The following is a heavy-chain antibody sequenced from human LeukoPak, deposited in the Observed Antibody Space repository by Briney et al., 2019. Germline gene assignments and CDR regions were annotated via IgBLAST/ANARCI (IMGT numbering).Heavy chain of an antibody. CDR2: IWYDGSNQ. J-gene: IGHJ4*02. D-gene: IGHD3-22*01. V-gene: IGHV3-33*06. Sequence: PGRSLRLSCTASGFTFSSYGMHWVHQAPGKGLEWVAVIWYDGSNQQYADSVKGRFTISRDNSGNTVFLQMNSLRPEDTAVYYCAKGDSPDPFEHWGLGTLVTVSS. CDR3: AKGDSPDPFEH. CDR1: GFTFSSYG.